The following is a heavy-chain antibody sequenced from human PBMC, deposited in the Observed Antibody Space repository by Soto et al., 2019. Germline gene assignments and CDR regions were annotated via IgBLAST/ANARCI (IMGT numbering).Heavy chain of an antibody. V-gene: IGHV3-33*01. D-gene: IGHD3-22*01. CDR1: GFTFSSYG. Sequence: QVQLVESGGGVVQPGRSLRLSCAASGFTFSSYGMHWVRQAPGKGLEWVALIWYDGSNKYYADSVKGRFTISRDNSKNTLYLQMNSLRAEDTAVYYCPRPDSSGDYWGVDYWGQGTLVTVSS. CDR3: PRPDSSGDYWGVDY. J-gene: IGHJ4*02. CDR2: IWYDGSNK.